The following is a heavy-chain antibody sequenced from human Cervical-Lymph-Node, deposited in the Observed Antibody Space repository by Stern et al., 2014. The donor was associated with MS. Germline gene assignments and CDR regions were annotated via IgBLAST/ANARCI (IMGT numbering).Heavy chain of an antibody. CDR2: IIPIFGTA. Sequence: VQLEESGAEVKKPGSSVKVSCKASGGTFNTNVISWVRQAPGQGLEWMGGIIPIFGTALYAQKFQGRVTIPANESTRAVYMELSSRRSEDTAVYYCARAAYSTSSYNYWGQGTLVIVSS. D-gene: IGHD6-6*01. J-gene: IGHJ4*02. V-gene: IGHV1-69*01. CDR1: GGTFNTNV. CDR3: ARAAYSTSSYNY.